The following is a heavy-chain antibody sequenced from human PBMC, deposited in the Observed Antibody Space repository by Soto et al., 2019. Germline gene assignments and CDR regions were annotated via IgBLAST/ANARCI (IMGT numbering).Heavy chain of an antibody. CDR1: GFSLSNARMA. V-gene: IGHV2-26*01. J-gene: IGHJ6*02. CDR3: AWFTMLRGELSNYYYGMDV. D-gene: IGHD3-10*01. Sequence: QVTLKESGPVMVKATETLAVTCTVSGFSLSNARMAVSWIRQPPGKALEWLAHIFSTDEKSYNTSLKTRLTISKDTSRSQVVLTMTNVDPVDTATYYCAWFTMLRGELSNYYYGMDVWGQGTTVTVSS. CDR2: IFSTDEK.